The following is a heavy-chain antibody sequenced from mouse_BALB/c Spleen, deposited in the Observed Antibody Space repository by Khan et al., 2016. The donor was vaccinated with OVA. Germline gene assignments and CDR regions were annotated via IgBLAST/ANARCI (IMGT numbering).Heavy chain of an antibody. D-gene: IGHD2-1*01. J-gene: IGHJ3*01. Sequence: EVELVASGGGLVKPGGSLKLSCAASGFTFSSYAMSWVRQTPEKRLEWVATISSDGYYTYYPDNVTGRFTISRDNAKNTLYLQMSSLRSEDTAMYYCARSAYGNFAYGGQGTLVTVSA. V-gene: IGHV5-9-3*01. CDR2: ISSDGYYT. CDR3: ARSAYGNFAY. CDR1: GFTFSSYA.